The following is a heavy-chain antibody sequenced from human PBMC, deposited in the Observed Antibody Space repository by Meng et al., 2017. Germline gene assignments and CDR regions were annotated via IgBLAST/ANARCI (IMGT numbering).Heavy chain of an antibody. Sequence: VARVESGGGVTPPRGSLSLSRVADGLRLTDAWRSWGRQAPEKGLEWVGLNERKSDSGTIYHAAPVKVRFTISRDDSKNTLYLQMDSLITEDTAAYFCATGAAAADHWGQGTLVTVSS. V-gene: IGHV3-15*04. J-gene: IGHJ4*02. CDR1: GLRLTDAW. CDR3: ATGAAAADH. D-gene: IGHD6-13*01. CDR2: NERKSDSGTI.